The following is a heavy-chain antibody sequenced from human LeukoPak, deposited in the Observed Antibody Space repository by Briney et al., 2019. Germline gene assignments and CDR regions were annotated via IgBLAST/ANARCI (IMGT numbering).Heavy chain of an antibody. J-gene: IGHJ4*02. D-gene: IGHD2-21*01. CDR2: ISYDGSNK. Sequence: GGSLRLSCEASGFTFSRYAKTWVRQAPGKGLEWVAVISYDGSNKYYADSVKGRFTISRDNSKNTQYLQMNSLRAEDTAVYYCAKGYCGGDCPFDYWGQGTLVTVSS. V-gene: IGHV3-30*18. CDR1: GFTFSRYA. CDR3: AKGYCGGDCPFDY.